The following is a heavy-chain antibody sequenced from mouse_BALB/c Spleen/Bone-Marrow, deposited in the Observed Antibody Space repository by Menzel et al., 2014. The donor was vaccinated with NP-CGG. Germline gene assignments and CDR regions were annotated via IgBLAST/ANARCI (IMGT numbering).Heavy chain of an antibody. Sequence: EVQVVESGAELVKPGASVKLSCTASGFNIKDTYMHWVKQRPERGLEWIGRIDPANGNTKYDPKFQGKATITADTSSNTAYLQLSSLTSEDTAVYYCASYRYAWYFDVWGAGTTVTVSS. V-gene: IGHV14-3*02. D-gene: IGHD2-14*01. CDR3: ASYRYAWYFDV. J-gene: IGHJ1*01. CDR2: IDPANGNT. CDR1: GFNIKDTY.